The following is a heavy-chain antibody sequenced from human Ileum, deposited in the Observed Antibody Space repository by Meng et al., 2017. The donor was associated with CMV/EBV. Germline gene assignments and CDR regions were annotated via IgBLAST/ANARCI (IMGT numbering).Heavy chain of an antibody. D-gene: IGHD3-9*01. CDR1: GGSISSGNYY. Sequence: CAVSGGSISSGNYYWSWIRQPPGKGLEWLGYIYHSGSTYYNPSLENRITISVDTSKTQFSLRLNSVTAADTAIYYCGRVDIVILLDYWGPGTLVTVSS. V-gene: IGHV4-30-4*01. CDR2: IYHSGST. CDR3: GRVDIVILLDY. J-gene: IGHJ4*02.